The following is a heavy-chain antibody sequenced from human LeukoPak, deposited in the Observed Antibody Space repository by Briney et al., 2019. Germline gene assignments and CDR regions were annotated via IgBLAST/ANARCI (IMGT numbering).Heavy chain of an antibody. V-gene: IGHV3-74*03. D-gene: IGHD2-2*01. CDR3: ARAEDCSSTSCPRAFDI. CDR2: ISSDGSVT. Sequence: PGGSLRLSCAVSGFSFTNYWMHWVRQDPGKGLVWVSYISSDGSVTKYADSVKGRFTISRDNAVNTLYLQMNSLRVEDTAVYYCARAEDCSSTSCPRAFDIWGQGTMVTVSS. J-gene: IGHJ3*02. CDR1: GFSFTNYW.